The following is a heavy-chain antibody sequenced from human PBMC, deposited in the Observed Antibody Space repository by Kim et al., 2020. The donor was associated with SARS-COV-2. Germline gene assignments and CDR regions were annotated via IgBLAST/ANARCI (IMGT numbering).Heavy chain of an antibody. CDR3: ARGGSGSEYYYGMAV. Sequence: SETLSLTCSVSGGSISGYYWNWIRQAPGNGLEWIGYVFSSGSANYNPSLKSRVSLSVDTSNNQVSLTLRSVTTADTAVYYCARGGSGSEYYYGMAVWGQG. J-gene: IGHJ6*02. V-gene: IGHV4-59*13. D-gene: IGHD3-10*01. CDR1: GGSISGYY. CDR2: VFSSGSA.